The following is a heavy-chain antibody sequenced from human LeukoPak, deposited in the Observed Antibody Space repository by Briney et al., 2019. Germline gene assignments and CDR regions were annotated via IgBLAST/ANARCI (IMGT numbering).Heavy chain of an antibody. J-gene: IGHJ4*02. D-gene: IGHD5-18*01. CDR1: GGTFSSYA. CDR3: ARGDTAMGYFDY. CDR2: IIPIFGTA. Sequence: GASVTVSCKASGGTFSSYAISWVRQAPGQGLEWMGGIIPIFGTANYAQKFQGRVTITADESTSTAYMELSSLRSEDTAVYYCARGDTAMGYFDYWGQGTLVTVSS. V-gene: IGHV1-69*13.